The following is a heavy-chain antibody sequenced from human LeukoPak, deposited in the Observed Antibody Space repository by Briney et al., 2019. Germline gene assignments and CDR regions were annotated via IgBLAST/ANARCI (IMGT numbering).Heavy chain of an antibody. CDR3: AKVVQYTASTGTGLDY. V-gene: IGHV3-33*06. CDR1: GFTFINYG. D-gene: IGHD6-13*01. CDR2: IWYDGSYK. Sequence: SGGSLRLSCAASGFTFINYGMHWARKPQAKGLDWVAVIWYDGSYKYYADSVKGRFTISRDNSKNTLYLQMNSLRAEDTAIYYCAKVVQYTASTGTGLDYWGQGTLVTVSS. J-gene: IGHJ4*02.